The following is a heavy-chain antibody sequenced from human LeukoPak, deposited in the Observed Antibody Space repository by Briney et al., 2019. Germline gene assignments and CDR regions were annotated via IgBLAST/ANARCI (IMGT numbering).Heavy chain of an antibody. J-gene: IGHJ2*01. CDR2: INPNSGGT. V-gene: IGHV1-2*02. D-gene: IGHD7-27*01. Sequence: ASVKVSCKASGYTFTGYYMHWVRQAPGQGLEWMGWINPNSGGTNYAQKFQGRVTMTRDTSISTAYMELSRLRSDDTAVYYCATNWGWGDWYFDLWGRGTLVTVSS. CDR1: GYTFTGYY. CDR3: ATNWGWGDWYFDL.